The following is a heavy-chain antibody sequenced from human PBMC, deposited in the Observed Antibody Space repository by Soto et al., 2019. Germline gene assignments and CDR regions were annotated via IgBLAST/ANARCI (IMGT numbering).Heavy chain of an antibody. CDR1: GYTFTSYG. V-gene: IGHV1-18*01. D-gene: IGHD6-19*01. Sequence: ASVKVSCKASGYTFTSYGISWVRQAPGQGLEWMGWISAYNGNTNYAQKLQGRVTMTTDTSTSTAYMELRSLRSDDTAVYYCARERLYSSGWYRSLADYWGQGTLVTVSS. J-gene: IGHJ4*02. CDR3: ARERLYSSGWYRSLADY. CDR2: ISAYNGNT.